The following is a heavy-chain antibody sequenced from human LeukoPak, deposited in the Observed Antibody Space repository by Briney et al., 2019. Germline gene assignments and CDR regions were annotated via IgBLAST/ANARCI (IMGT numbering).Heavy chain of an antibody. D-gene: IGHD2-2*02. CDR1: GGSISSYY. CDR2: IYYSGST. CDR3: ARGRGDIVVVPAAIRRAFDI. J-gene: IGHJ3*02. V-gene: IGHV4-59*08. Sequence: PSETLSLTCTVSGGSISSYYWSWIRQPPGKGLEWIGYIYYSGSTNYNPSLKSRVTISVDTSKNQFSLKLSSVTAADTAVYYCARGRGDIVVVPAAIRRAFDIWGQGTMVTVSS.